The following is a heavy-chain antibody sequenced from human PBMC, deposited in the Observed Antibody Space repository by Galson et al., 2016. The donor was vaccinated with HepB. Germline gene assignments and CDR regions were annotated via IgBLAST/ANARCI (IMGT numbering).Heavy chain of an antibody. CDR3: AKGLDNAGHLGAFDY. D-gene: IGHD1-26*01. CDR2: ISSDGNDQ. V-gene: IGHV3-30*18. CDR1: GFTFSSCT. Sequence: SLRLSCAASGFTFSSCTMHWVRQTPGKNLEWLAIISSDGNDQYYTDSVKGRFTISRDNSKNTLSLQMNSLRPADTAVYFCAKGLDNAGHLGAFDYWGQGTLVTVSS. J-gene: IGHJ4*02.